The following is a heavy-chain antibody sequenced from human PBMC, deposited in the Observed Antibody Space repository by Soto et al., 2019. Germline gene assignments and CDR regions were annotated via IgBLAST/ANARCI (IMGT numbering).Heavy chain of an antibody. D-gene: IGHD2-15*01. V-gene: IGHV1-69*01. Sequence: QVQLVQSGAEVKKPGSSVKVSCKASGGTFSSYAISWVRQAPGQGLEWMGGIIPIFGTANYAQKFQGRVTITADESTSTAYMELSSLRSEDTAVYYCANPRGYCSGGRYTCMDVWGQGTTVTVAS. J-gene: IGHJ6*02. CDR3: ANPRGYCSGGRYTCMDV. CDR2: IIPIFGTA. CDR1: GGTFSSYA.